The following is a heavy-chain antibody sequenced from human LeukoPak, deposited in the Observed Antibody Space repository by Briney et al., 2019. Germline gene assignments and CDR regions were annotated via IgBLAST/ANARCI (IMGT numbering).Heavy chain of an antibody. CDR1: GYTFTGYY. Sequence: ASVKVSCKASGYTFTGYYVHWVRQAPGQGLEWVGWINSNNGGTSYAQKFQGRVTMTRDTSITTAYMELPSLTSDDTAVYYCARGYSSPVPNFDYWGQGTLITVSS. V-gene: IGHV1-2*02. D-gene: IGHD6-19*01. J-gene: IGHJ4*02. CDR3: ARGYSSPVPNFDY. CDR2: INSNNGGT.